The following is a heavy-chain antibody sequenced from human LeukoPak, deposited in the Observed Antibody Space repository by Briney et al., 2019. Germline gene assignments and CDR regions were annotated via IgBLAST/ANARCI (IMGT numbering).Heavy chain of an antibody. J-gene: IGHJ4*02. D-gene: IGHD3-16*01. CDR1: GYTFTSYD. CDR3: ARVRVTTFSIGYFDY. Sequence: GASVKVSCKASGYTFTSYDINWVRQATGQGLEWMGWMNTNSGNTNYAQKLQGRVTMTTDTSTSTAYMELRSLRSDDTAVYYCARVRVTTFSIGYFDYWGQGTLVTVSS. CDR2: MNTNSGNT. V-gene: IGHV1-18*01.